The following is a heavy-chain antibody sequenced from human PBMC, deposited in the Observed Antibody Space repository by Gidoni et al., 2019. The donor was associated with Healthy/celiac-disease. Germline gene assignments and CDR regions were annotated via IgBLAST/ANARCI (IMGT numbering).Heavy chain of an antibody. CDR3: ARVRYCSGGSCYRYYYYGMDV. Sequence: QVQLQQWGAGLLKPSETLSLTCAVYGGSFSGYYWSWIRQPPGKGLEWIGEINHSGSTNYNPSRKSRVTISVDTSKNQCSLKLSSVTAADTAVYYCARVRYCSGGSCYRYYYYGMDVWGQGTTVTVSS. D-gene: IGHD2-15*01. CDR1: GGSFSGYY. J-gene: IGHJ6*02. CDR2: INHSGST. V-gene: IGHV4-34*01.